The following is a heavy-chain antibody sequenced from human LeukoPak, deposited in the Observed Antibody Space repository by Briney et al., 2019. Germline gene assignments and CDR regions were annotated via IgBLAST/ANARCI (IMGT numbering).Heavy chain of an antibody. CDR2: IWYDGSNK. D-gene: IGHD3-10*01. CDR1: GFTFSSYG. J-gene: IGHJ4*02. CDR3: ARDLLEYGSGSLDY. Sequence: GGSLRLSCAASGFTFSSYGMHWVRQAPGKGLEWVAVIWYDGSNKYYADSVKGRFTISRDNSKNTLYLQMNSLRAEDTAVYYCARDLLEYGSGSLDYWGQGTLVTVSS. V-gene: IGHV3-33*01.